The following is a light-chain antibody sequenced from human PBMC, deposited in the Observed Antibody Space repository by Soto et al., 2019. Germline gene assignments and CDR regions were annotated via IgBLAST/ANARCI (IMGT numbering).Light chain of an antibody. CDR1: QSVSSN. V-gene: IGKV3-15*01. Sequence: EIVMTQSPATLSVSPGERATLSCRASQSVSSNLAWYQQKPGQAPRLLIYGASTRATGVPARFSGSGSGTEFTLTISSLQSEDFGIYYCQQFSNWPLLYTFGQGTKLEIK. CDR2: GAS. CDR3: QQFSNWPLLYT. J-gene: IGKJ2*01.